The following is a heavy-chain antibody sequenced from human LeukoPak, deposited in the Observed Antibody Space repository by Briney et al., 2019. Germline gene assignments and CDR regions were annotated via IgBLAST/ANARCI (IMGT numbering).Heavy chain of an antibody. CDR2: INSDGSST. Sequence: GGPLRLSCVASGFTFSYYWKYWLREAPGKGLVWVSRINSDGSSTNYADSVKGRFNISRDNAKNTLYLQMNSLRSEDTAVYYCALMSTVTPVDYWGQGTLVTVSS. J-gene: IGHJ4*02. CDR3: ALMSTVTPVDY. V-gene: IGHV3-74*01. D-gene: IGHD4-17*01. CDR1: GFTFSYYW.